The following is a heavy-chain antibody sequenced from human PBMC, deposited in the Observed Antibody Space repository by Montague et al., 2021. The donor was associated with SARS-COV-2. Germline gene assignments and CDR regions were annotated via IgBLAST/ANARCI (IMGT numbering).Heavy chain of an antibody. CDR3: ARDRDWDDWCGMDV. D-gene: IGHD2-21*01. CDR1: GFIFSSYE. V-gene: IGHV3-48*03. Sequence: SLRLSCAASGFIFSSYEMNWVRQAPGKGLEWISSISSSGGGSTKHYTDSVQGRFTISRDNARHSLYLHMNSLRVEDTAIYYCARDRDWDDWCGMDVWGQGTTVTVSS. J-gene: IGHJ6*02. CDR2: ISSSGGGSTK.